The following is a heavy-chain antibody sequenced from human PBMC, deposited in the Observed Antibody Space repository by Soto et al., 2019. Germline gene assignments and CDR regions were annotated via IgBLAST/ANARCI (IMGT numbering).Heavy chain of an antibody. J-gene: IGHJ6*02. CDR1: GGSISSYY. Sequence: SETLSLTCTVSGGSISSYYWSWIRQPPGKGLEWIGYIYYSGSTNYNPSLKSRVTISVDTSKNQFSLKLSSVTAADTAVYYCARDVPHGDYGHYAGMDVWGQGTTVTVSS. V-gene: IGHV4-59*01. CDR2: IYYSGST. CDR3: ARDVPHGDYGHYAGMDV. D-gene: IGHD4-17*01.